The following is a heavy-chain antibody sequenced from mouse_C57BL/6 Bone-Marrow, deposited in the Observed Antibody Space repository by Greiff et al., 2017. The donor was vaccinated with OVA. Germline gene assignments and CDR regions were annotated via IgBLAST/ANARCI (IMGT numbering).Heavy chain of an antibody. D-gene: IGHD2-1*01. J-gene: IGHJ4*01. CDR2: IDPSDSYT. CDR1: GYTFTSYW. V-gene: IGHV1-50*01. CDR3: ASIYYGNAMDY. Sequence: VKLQQPGAELVKPGASVKLSCKASGYTFTSYWMQWVKQRPGQGLEWIGEIDPSDSYTNYNQKFKGKATLTVDTSSSTAYMQLSSLTSEDSAVYYCASIYYGNAMDYWGQGTSVTVSS.